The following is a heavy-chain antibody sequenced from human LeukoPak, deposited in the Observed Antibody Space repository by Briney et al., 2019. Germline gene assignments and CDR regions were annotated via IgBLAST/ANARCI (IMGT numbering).Heavy chain of an antibody. CDR2: ISGGSGTI. V-gene: IGHV3-48*01. Sequence: GGSLRLSCAASGFTFTNYNLNWVRQAQGKGLEWISYISGGSGTIYYADSVRGRFTVSRDNAKDSLWLQMDSLRVEDTAVYFCARLYGDWFDPWGPGTLVTVSS. D-gene: IGHD4-17*01. J-gene: IGHJ5*02. CDR3: ARLYGDWFDP. CDR1: GFTFTNYN.